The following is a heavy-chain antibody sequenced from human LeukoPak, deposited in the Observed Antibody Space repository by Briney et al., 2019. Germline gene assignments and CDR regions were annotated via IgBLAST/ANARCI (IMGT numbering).Heavy chain of an antibody. CDR2: IYTSGST. V-gene: IGHV4-4*07. CDR1: GGSISSYY. J-gene: IGHJ4*02. Sequence: PSETLSLTCTVSGGSISSYYWSWIRQPAGKGLEWIGRIYTSGSTNYNPSLKGRVTMSVDTSKNQFSLKLSSVTAADTAVYYCARDSTLGHFDYWGQRTLVTVSS. CDR3: ARDSTLGHFDY. D-gene: IGHD2/OR15-2a*01.